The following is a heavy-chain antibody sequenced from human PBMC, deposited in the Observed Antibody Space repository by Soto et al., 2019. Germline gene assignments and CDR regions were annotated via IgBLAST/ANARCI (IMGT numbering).Heavy chain of an antibody. V-gene: IGHV4-4*07. CDR2: IYSNGNT. D-gene: IGHD5-12*01. CDR3: ARGGAVATTAHFGH. J-gene: IGHJ4*02. CDR1: GDSINNYY. Sequence: SETLSLTCTVSGDSINNYYWSWMRLPAGKGLEWIGRIYSNGNTYYNPSLKSRVSMSVDTSKNQFSLILKTVTAADTAVYYCARGGAVATTAHFGHWGQGTLVTVSS.